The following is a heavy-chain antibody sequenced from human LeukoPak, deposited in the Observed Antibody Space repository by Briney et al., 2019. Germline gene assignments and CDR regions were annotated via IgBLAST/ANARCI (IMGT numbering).Heavy chain of an antibody. CDR1: GGSVSSGSYY. V-gene: IGHV4-61*01. D-gene: IGHD3-9*01. CDR3: ARDILRNYFDY. CDR2: IYYSGST. Sequence: SETLSLTCTVSGGSVSSGSYYWSWIRQPPGKGLEWIGYIYYSGSTNYNPSLKSRVTISVDTSKNQFSLKLSSVTAADTAAYYCARDILRNYFDYWGQGTLVTVSS. J-gene: IGHJ4*02.